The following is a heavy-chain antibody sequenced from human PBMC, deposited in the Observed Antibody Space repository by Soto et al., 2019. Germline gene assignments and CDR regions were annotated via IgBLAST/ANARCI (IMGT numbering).Heavy chain of an antibody. D-gene: IGHD6-13*01. CDR2: ISYDGSNK. CDR1: GFTFSSYA. Sequence: QVQLVESGGGVVQPGRSLRLSCAASGFTFSSYAMHWVRQAPGKGLEWVAVISYDGSNKYYADSVKGRFTISRDNSKNTLYLQMNSLRAEDTAVYYCARDRGTGAAGNGYYWGQGTLVTVSS. CDR3: ARDRGTGAAGNGYY. J-gene: IGHJ4*02. V-gene: IGHV3-30-3*01.